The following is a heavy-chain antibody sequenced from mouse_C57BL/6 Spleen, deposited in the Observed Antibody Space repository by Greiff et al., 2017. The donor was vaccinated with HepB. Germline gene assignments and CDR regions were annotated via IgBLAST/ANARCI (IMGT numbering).Heavy chain of an antibody. D-gene: IGHD2-4*01. CDR1: GYTFTSYW. J-gene: IGHJ2*01. CDR3: ARSDYDYDGYYFDY. Sequence: QVQLQQSGTELVKPGASVKLSCKASGYTFTSYWMHWVKQRPGQGLEWIGNINPSNGGTNYNEKFKSKATLTVDKSSSTAYMQLSSLTSEDSAVYYCARSDYDYDGYYFDYWGQGTTLTVSS. V-gene: IGHV1-53*01. CDR2: INPSNGGT.